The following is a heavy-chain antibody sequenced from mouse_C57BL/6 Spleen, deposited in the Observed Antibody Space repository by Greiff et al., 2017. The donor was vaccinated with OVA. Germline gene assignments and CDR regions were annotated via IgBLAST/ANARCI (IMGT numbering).Heavy chain of an antibody. D-gene: IGHD2-3*01. Sequence: EVKLQESGGGLVKPGGSLKLSCAASGFTFSDYGMHWVRQAPEKGLEWVAYISSGSSTIYYADTVKGRFTISRDNAKNTLFLQMTSLRSEDTAMYYCARGIYDGYSWFAYWGQGTLVTVSA. V-gene: IGHV5-17*01. CDR2: ISSGSSTI. CDR1: GFTFSDYG. CDR3: ARGIYDGYSWFAY. J-gene: IGHJ3*01.